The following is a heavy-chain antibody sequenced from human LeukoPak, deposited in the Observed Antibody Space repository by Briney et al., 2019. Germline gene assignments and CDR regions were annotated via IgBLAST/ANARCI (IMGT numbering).Heavy chain of an antibody. J-gene: IGHJ4*02. CDR2: ISGSGGST. D-gene: IGHD7-27*01. Sequence: PGGSLRLSCAASGFTFSSYSMNWVRQAPGKGLEWVSAISGSGGSTYYADSVKGRFTISRDNSKNTLYLQMNSLRAEDTAVYYCAKGPRWGLSYFDYWGQGTLVTVSS. V-gene: IGHV3-23*01. CDR1: GFTFSSYS. CDR3: AKGPRWGLSYFDY.